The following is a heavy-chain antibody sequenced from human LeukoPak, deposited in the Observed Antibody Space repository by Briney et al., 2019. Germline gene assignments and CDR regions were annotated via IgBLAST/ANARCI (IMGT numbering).Heavy chain of an antibody. CDR1: GGSFSGYY. CDR3: ARGGSREDFDY. V-gene: IGHV4-34*01. Sequence: SETLSLTCAVYGGSFSGYYWSWIRQPPGKGLEWIGEINHSGSTNYNPPLKSRVPTPVETSKNHFLLKLSSVTAADPPLIYCARGGSREDFDYWGQGTLDSVS. CDR2: INHSGST. D-gene: IGHD6-13*01. J-gene: IGHJ4*02.